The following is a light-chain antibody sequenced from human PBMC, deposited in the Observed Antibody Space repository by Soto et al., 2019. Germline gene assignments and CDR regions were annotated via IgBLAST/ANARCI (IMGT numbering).Light chain of an antibody. V-gene: IGLV2-23*01. CDR1: SSDVGSYNL. CDR3: CSYAGSSTPSV. CDR2: EGS. Sequence: QSALTQPASVSGSPGQSITISCTGTSSDVGSYNLVSWYQQHPGKAPKLMIYEGSKRPSGVSNRCSGSKSGNTASLTISGLQAEDEADYYCCSYAGSSTPSVFGAGTKVTVL. J-gene: IGLJ1*01.